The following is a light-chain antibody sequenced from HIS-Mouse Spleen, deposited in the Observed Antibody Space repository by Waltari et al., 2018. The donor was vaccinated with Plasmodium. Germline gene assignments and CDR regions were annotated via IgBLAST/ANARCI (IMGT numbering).Light chain of an antibody. CDR2: EDS. CDR3: YSTDSSGNHRV. CDR1: ALQKKY. Sequence: SYELTQPPSVSVSPGQTARITCSGDALQKKYAYWYQQKSGQAPVLVIYEDSKRPSGIPEGFSGSSSGTMATLTISGAQGEDEADYYCYSTDSSGNHRVFGGGTKLTVL. J-gene: IGLJ3*02. V-gene: IGLV3-10*01.